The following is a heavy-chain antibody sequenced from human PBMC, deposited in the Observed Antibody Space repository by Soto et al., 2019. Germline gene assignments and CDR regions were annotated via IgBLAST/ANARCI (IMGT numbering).Heavy chain of an antibody. V-gene: IGHV1-8*01. Sequence: ASVKVSCKASGYTFTSYGISWVRQAPGQGLEWMGWMNPNSGNTGYAQKFQGRVTMTRNTSISTAYMELSSLRSEDTAVYYCARQSGSVYYYYGMDVWGQGTTVTVSS. J-gene: IGHJ6*02. CDR2: MNPNSGNT. CDR3: ARQSGSVYYYYGMDV. D-gene: IGHD3-3*01. CDR1: GYTFTSYG.